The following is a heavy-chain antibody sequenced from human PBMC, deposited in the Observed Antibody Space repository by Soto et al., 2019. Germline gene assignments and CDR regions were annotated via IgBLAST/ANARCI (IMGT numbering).Heavy chain of an antibody. CDR3: ARGRAPALPAVYSSRWSDY. D-gene: IGHD6-19*01. CDR1: GYTFTNYG. Sequence: QVQLVQSGAEVKKPGTSVQVSCKASGYTFTNYGISWVRQAPGQGLEWMGWISAYNGNTNYAQKLRGRVTMTTDTSTSTGHMELRSQRSDDTAVYYWARGRAPALPAVYSSRWSDYWGQGTLVTVSS. V-gene: IGHV1-18*01. CDR2: ISAYNGNT. J-gene: IGHJ4*02.